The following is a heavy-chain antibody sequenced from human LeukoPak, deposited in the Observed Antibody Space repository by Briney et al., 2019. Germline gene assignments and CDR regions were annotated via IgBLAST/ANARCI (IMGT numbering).Heavy chain of an antibody. CDR3: ARDEKSGLRYFDWLLYGPFDY. V-gene: IGHV3-33*01. J-gene: IGHJ4*02. CDR2: IWYDGSNK. CDR1: GFTFSSYG. Sequence: GGSLRLSCAASGFTFSSYGMHWVRQAPGKGLEWVVVIWYDGSNKYYADSVKGRFTISRDNSKNTLYLQMNSLRAEDTAVYYCARDEKSGLRYFDWLLYGPFDYWGQGTLVTVSS. D-gene: IGHD3-9*01.